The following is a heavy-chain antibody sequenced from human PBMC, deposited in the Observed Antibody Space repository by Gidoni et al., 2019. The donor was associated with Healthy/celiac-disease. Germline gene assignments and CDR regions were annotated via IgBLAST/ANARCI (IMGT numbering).Heavy chain of an antibody. J-gene: IGHJ4*02. CDR1: GYSFTSYW. V-gene: IGHV5-51*01. Sequence: EVQLVQSGAEVKKPGESLKISCKGSGYSFTSYWIGWVRQMPGKGLEWMGIIYPGDSDTRYSPSFQGQVTISADKSISTAYLQWSSLKASDTAMYYCARQLGPYGSGTKAIDYWGQGTLVTVSS. CDR3: ARQLGPYGSGTKAIDY. D-gene: IGHD3-10*01. CDR2: IYPGDSDT.